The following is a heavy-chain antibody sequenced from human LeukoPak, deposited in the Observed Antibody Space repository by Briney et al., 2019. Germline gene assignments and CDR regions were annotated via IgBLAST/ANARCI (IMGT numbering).Heavy chain of an antibody. CDR1: GGSISPYS. CDR2: ISYTGST. V-gene: IGHV4-59*01. D-gene: IGHD3-10*01. J-gene: IGHJ5*02. Sequence: SETLSLTCTVSGGSISPYSWSWMRQTPGKGLEWIGYISYTGSTNYNPALKSRVTISVDTSKNQFSLQLTSVTAADTAVYYCARDDYRGVTNFDPWGQGTPVTVSS. CDR3: ARDDYRGVTNFDP.